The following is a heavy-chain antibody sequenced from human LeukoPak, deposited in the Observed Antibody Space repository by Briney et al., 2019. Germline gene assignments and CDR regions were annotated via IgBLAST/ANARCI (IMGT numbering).Heavy chain of an antibody. D-gene: IGHD4-11*01. CDR1: GGPICGSD. CDR3: ARTQGWGTVRTGYYYGMDV. J-gene: IGHJ6*02. CDR2: IFYTET. Sequence: SETLSLTCTVSGGPICGSDWSWIRQPPRKGLEWIGYIFYTETYYNPSLKSRVTISLDSSKNQFSLKLRFVTAADTAVYYCARTQGWGTVRTGYYYGMDVWGQGTTVTVSS. V-gene: IGHV4-59*08.